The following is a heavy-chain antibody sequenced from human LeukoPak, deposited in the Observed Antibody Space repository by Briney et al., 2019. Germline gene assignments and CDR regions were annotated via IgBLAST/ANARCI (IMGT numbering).Heavy chain of an antibody. V-gene: IGHV4-39*01. J-gene: IGHJ4*02. CDR2: IYYSGST. CDR3: ARRSYYDSSGIFDY. CDR1: GGSINNKNYY. D-gene: IGHD3-22*01. Sequence: PSETLSLTCTVSGGSINNKNYYWDWVRQPPGKGLEWIGSIYYSGSTYYNPSLKSRVTISVDTSKNQFSLKLSSVTAADTAVYYCARRSYYDSSGIFDYWGQGTLVTVSS.